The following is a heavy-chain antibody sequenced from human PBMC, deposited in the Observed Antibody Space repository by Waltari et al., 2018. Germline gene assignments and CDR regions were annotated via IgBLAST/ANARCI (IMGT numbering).Heavy chain of an antibody. CDR2: IRDEGGVK. D-gene: IGHD6-13*01. CDR1: GFRFSDSW. Sequence: EVQLVESGGGLVQPGGSLRLSCATSGFRFSDSWMSWVRQAPGKGLGWLDNIRDEGGVKDIVDSVKGRFTVSRDNAENSLFLHMNSLRVEDTAVYYCARENYNGAAGDYWGQGTLVTVSS. CDR3: ARENYNGAAGDY. V-gene: IGHV3-7*01. J-gene: IGHJ4*02.